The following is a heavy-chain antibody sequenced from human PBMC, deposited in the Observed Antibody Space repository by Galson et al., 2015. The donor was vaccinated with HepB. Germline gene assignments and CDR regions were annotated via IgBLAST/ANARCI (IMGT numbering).Heavy chain of an antibody. J-gene: IGHJ6*02. CDR1: RFTFNNYG. CDR3: AGQYYDVLAAYSNGLDV. CDR2: ISYDGSGK. Sequence: SLRLSCAASRFTFNNYGFHWVRQAPGRGLEWVAFISYDGSGKSYGDSVRGRFTISRDNSKNTRFLQMNSLRAEDTAVYFCAGQYYDVLAAYSNGLDVWGQGTTVTVSS. D-gene: IGHD3-9*01. V-gene: IGHV3-33*01.